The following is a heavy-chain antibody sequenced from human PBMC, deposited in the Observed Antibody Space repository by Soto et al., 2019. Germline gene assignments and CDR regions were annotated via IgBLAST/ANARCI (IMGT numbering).Heavy chain of an antibody. CDR3: ARIPQIAVAGTRFGYFDL. CDR2: IWYDGSNK. V-gene: IGHV3-33*01. J-gene: IGHJ2*01. CDR1: GFTFSSYG. Sequence: QVQLEESGGGVAQPGRSLRLSCAASGFTFSSYGMHWVRQAPGKGLEWVAVIWYDGSNKYYADSVKGRFTISRDNSKNTLYLQMNSLGAEDTAVYYCARIPQIAVAGTRFGYFDLWGRGTLVTVSS. D-gene: IGHD6-19*01.